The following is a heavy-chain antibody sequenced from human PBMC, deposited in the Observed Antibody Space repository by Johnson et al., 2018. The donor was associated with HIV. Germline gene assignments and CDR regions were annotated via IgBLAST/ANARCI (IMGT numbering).Heavy chain of an antibody. D-gene: IGHD6-19*01. CDR3: ARKQWLAKISSDAFDI. V-gene: IGHV3-74*01. CDR2: IYSDGSDT. Sequence: VQLVESGGGLVQPGGSLRLSCAASGFTFSIYWMHWVRQAPGKGLVWVSRIYSDGSDTKYADSVKGRFTISRDNAKNTLYLQMNSLRAEDTAVYYCARKQWLAKISSDAFDIWGQGTMVTVSS. J-gene: IGHJ3*02. CDR1: GFTFSIYW.